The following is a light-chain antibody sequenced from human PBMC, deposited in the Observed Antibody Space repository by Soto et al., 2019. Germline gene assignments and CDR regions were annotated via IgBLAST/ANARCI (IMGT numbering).Light chain of an antibody. CDR2: DTS. J-gene: IGKJ5*01. CDR3: QQRNSWPPTFT. CDR1: QSVGSF. V-gene: IGKV3-11*01. Sequence: EIVLTQSPATLSLSPGERATLSCRASQSVGSFLAWYQQKPGQAPRLLIYDTSIRATGLPARFSGSGSGTDFTLTISSLEPEDFAVYYCQQRNSWPPTFTFGQGTRLEIK.